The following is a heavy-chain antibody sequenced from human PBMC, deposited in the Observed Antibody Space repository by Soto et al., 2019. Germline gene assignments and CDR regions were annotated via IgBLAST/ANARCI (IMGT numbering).Heavy chain of an antibody. CDR1: VFTFRIYA. CDR3: ATDATGSGWLSEY. J-gene: IGHJ4*02. V-gene: IGHV3-23*01. Sequence: VGSLRRSCASSVFTFRIYAMSCVRRSPGKGLEWASTISGNGGTSYADFVRGRFTISRDNSKNTLYLQMNSLRAEDTAVYFCATDATGSGWLSEYWGEGTHVTVSS. CDR2: ISGNGGT. D-gene: IGHD3-22*01.